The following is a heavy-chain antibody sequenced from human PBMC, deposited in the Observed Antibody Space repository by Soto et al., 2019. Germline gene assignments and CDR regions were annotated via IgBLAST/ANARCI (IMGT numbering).Heavy chain of an antibody. V-gene: IGHV1-3*01. Sequence: EASVKVSCKASGYTFTSYAMHWVRQAPGQRLEWMGWINAGNGNTKYSQKFQGRVTITRDTSASTAYMELSSLRSEDTAVYYCARKHSSGWYFDYWGQGTLVTVS. CDR3: ARKHSSGWYFDY. D-gene: IGHD6-19*01. J-gene: IGHJ4*02. CDR2: INAGNGNT. CDR1: GYTFTSYA.